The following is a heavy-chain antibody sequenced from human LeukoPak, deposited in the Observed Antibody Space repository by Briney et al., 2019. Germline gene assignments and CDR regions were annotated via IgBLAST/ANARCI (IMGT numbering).Heavy chain of an antibody. D-gene: IGHD3-10*01. Sequence: AGGSLRLSCAASGFTFDDYAMHWVRQAPGKGLEWVSGISWNSGSIGYADSVKGRFTISRDNAKNSLYLQMNSLRAEDTALYYCAKGMGMVRGYYYYGMDVWGQGTTVTVSS. CDR1: GFTFDDYA. CDR3: AKGMGMVRGYYYYGMDV. CDR2: ISWNSGSI. V-gene: IGHV3-9*01. J-gene: IGHJ6*02.